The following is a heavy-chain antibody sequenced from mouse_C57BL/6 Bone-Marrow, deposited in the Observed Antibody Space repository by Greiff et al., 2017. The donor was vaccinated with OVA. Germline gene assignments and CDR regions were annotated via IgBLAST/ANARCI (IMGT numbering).Heavy chain of an antibody. D-gene: IGHD1-1*01. CDR1: GFTFSNYW. Sequence: DVMLVESGGGLVQPGGSMKLSCVASGFTFSNYWMNWVRQSPEKGLEWVAQIRLKSDNYATHYAVSVKGRFTISRADSKSSVYLQMNNLRAEDTEIYYCNFYYYGSSDAMDYWGQGTSVTVSS. J-gene: IGHJ4*01. CDR3: NFYYYGSSDAMDY. V-gene: IGHV6-3*01. CDR2: IRLKSDNYAT.